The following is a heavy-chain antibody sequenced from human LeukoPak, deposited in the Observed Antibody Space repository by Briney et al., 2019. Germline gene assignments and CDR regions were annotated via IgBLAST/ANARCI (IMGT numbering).Heavy chain of an antibody. J-gene: IGHJ4*02. CDR2: IRGSGGST. CDR3: AKGGWGAGKFDY. D-gene: IGHD1-26*01. V-gene: IGHV3-23*01. CDR1: GFTFSSYG. Sequence: GGSLRLSCAASGFTFSSYGMSWVRQAPGKGLEWVSAIRGSGGSTYYADSVKGRFTISRDNSKNTLYLQMNSLRAEDTAVYYCAKGGWGAGKFDYWGQGTLVTVSS.